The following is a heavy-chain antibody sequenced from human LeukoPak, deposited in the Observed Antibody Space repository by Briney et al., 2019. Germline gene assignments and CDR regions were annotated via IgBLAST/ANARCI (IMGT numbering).Heavy chain of an antibody. D-gene: IGHD5-18*01. CDR1: GGSISSGDRY. J-gene: IGHJ4*02. CDR2: IYSTGNT. CDR3: ARDSYSYGYGGFDY. V-gene: IGHV4-30-4*01. Sequence: PSETLSLTCTVSGGSISSGDRYWSWIRQSPGKGLEWIGYIYSTGNTYYNPSLKSPVIISVDTSKNPFSLELNSVTAADTAVYYCARDSYSYGYGGFDYWGQGILVTVSS.